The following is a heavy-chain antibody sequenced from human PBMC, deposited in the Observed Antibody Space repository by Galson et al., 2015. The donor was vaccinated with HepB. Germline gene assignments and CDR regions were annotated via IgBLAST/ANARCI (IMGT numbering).Heavy chain of an antibody. CDR1: QFTFSTYG. J-gene: IGHJ4*02. Sequence: SLRLSCAASQFTFSTYGMHWVRQAPGKGLEWVAVMSYDGSNKYYADSVKGRFTISRDNSKNTLYLQMSSLRPEDTAVYYCAKDRGYYGSGSYSLCDYWGQGTLVTVSS. CDR2: MSYDGSNK. CDR3: AKDRGYYGSGSYSLCDY. D-gene: IGHD3-10*01. V-gene: IGHV3-30*18.